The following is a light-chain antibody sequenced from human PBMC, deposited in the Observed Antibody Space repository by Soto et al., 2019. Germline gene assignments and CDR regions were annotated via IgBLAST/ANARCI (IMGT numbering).Light chain of an antibody. Sequence: DIQMTQSPSTLSGSVGDRVTITCRASQTISSWLAWYQQKPGKAPKLLIYKASTLKSGVPSRFSVSGSGTEFTVPISSLQPDDFATYYCQHYNSYSEAFGQGTKVELK. CDR3: QHYNSYSEA. J-gene: IGKJ1*01. CDR2: KAS. V-gene: IGKV1-5*03. CDR1: QTISSW.